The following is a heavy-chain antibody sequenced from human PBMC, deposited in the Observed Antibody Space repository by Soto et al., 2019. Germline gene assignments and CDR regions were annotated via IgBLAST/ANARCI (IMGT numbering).Heavy chain of an antibody. J-gene: IGHJ6*04. V-gene: IGHV4-34*01. CDR2: INHSGST. Sequence: PSETLSLTCAVYGGSFSGYYWSWISQPPGMGLEWIGEINHSGSTNYNPSLKSRVTISVDTSKNQFSLKLGSVTAADTAVYYCARSGHIVVAPAALAVWGKGTTVTVSS. CDR1: GGSFSGYY. CDR3: ARSGHIVVAPAALAV. D-gene: IGHD2-2*01.